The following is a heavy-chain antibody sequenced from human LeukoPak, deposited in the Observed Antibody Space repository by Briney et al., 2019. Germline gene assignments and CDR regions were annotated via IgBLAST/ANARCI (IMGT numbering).Heavy chain of an antibody. D-gene: IGHD4-17*01. J-gene: IGHJ5*02. V-gene: IGHV4-4*02. CDR1: GGSISSSNW. Sequence: SETLSLTCAVSGGSISSSNWWSWVRQPPGKGLEWIGEIYHSGSTNYNPSLKSRVTISVDTSKNQFSLKLSSVTAADTAVYYCARGDYGDYEFRGLNWFDPWGQGTLVTVSS. CDR2: IYHSGST. CDR3: ARGDYGDYEFRGLNWFDP.